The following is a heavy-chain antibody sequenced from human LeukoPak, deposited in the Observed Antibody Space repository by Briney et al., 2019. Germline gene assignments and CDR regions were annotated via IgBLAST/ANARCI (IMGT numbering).Heavy chain of an antibody. J-gene: IGHJ4*02. CDR2: TYYRSKWYH. D-gene: IGHD5-18*01. Sequence: SQTLSLTCAISGDSVSSKSAAWNWIRQSPSRGLEWLGRTYYRSKWYHEYAVSVKSRITISPDTSKNQFSLKLSSVTAADTAVYYCARGGDVDTAMGHFDYWGQGTLVTVSS. CDR3: ARGGDVDTAMGHFDY. V-gene: IGHV6-1*01. CDR1: GDSVSSKSAA.